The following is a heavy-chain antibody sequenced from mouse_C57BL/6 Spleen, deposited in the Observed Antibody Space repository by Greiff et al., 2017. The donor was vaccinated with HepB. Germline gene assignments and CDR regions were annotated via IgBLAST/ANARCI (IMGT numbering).Heavy chain of an antibody. V-gene: IGHV3-6*01. J-gene: IGHJ1*03. CDR3: ARHYYGSNYWYFDV. Sequence: EVQLQQSGPGLVKPSQSLSLTCSVTGYSITSGYYWNWIRQFPGNKLGWMGYISYDGSNNYNPSLKNRISITRDTSQNKFFLKLNSVTTEDTATYYCARHYYGSNYWYFDVWGTGTTVTVSS. CDR2: ISYDGSN. CDR1: GYSITSGYY. D-gene: IGHD1-1*01.